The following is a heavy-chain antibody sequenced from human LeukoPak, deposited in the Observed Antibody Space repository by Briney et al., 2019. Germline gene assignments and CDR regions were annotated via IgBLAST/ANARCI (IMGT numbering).Heavy chain of an antibody. CDR3: AKDSSGAAAGYYYYYYGMDV. CDR1: GFTVSSNY. V-gene: IGHV3-53*04. CDR2: IYSGGST. Sequence: HAGGSLRLSCAASGFTVSSNYMSWVRQAPGKGLEWVSVIYSGGSTYYADSVQGRFTISRHNSKNTLYLQMNSLRAEDTAVYYCAKDSSGAAAGYYYYYYGMDVWGQGTTVTVSS. J-gene: IGHJ6*02. D-gene: IGHD6-13*01.